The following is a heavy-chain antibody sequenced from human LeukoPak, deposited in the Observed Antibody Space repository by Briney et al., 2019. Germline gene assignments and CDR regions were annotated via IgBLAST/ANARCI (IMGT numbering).Heavy chain of an antibody. D-gene: IGHD3-16*02. CDR3: ARDSGVWGSYRYYYYGMDV. V-gene: IGHV1-69*04. CDR1: GGTFSSYA. J-gene: IGHJ6*02. Sequence: ASVKVSCKASGGTFSSYAISWVRQAPGQGLEWMGRIIPILGIANYAQKFQGRVTITADKSTSTAYMELSSLRSEDTAVYYCARDSGVWGSYRYYYYGMDVWGQGTTVTVSS. CDR2: IIPILGIA.